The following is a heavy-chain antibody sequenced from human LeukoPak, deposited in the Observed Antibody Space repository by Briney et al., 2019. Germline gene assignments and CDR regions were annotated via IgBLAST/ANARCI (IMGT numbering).Heavy chain of an antibody. V-gene: IGHV4-59*01. CDR3: ARVYYSNSYDYWYFDL. J-gene: IGHJ2*01. CDR1: GGSIRSYY. CDR2: IYYSGST. Sequence: PSETLSLTCTVSGGSIRSYYWSWLRQPPGKGLEWIAYIYYSGSTNYNPSLTSRVTISVDTSKNQFSLKLSSVTAADTAVYYCARVYYSNSYDYWYFDLWGRGTLVTVSS. D-gene: IGHD6-13*01.